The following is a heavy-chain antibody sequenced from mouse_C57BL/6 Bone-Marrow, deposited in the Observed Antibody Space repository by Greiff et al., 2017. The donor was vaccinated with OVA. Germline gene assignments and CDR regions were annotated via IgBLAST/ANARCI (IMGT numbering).Heavy chain of an antibody. J-gene: IGHJ2*01. D-gene: IGHD4-1*02. CDR2: ISSGSSTI. CDR3: ARATGTWYFDY. Sequence: EVKLMESGGGLVKPGGSLKLSCAASGFTFSDYGMHWVRQAPEKGLEWVAYISSGSSTIYYADTVKGRFTISRDNAKNTLFLQMTSLRSEDTAMYYCARATGTWYFDYWGQGTTLTVSS. V-gene: IGHV5-17*01. CDR1: GFTFSDYG.